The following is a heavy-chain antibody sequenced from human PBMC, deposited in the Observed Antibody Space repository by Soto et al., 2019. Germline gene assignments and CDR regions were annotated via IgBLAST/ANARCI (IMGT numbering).Heavy chain of an antibody. D-gene: IGHD2-21*01. CDR1: GFTFSSYA. CDR3: ERDYVNAITDEAFDI. J-gene: IGHJ3*02. CDR2: ISYDGSNK. V-gene: IGHV3-30-3*01. Sequence: PGWSLRLSCAASGFTFSSYAMHWVRHAPGKGLEWVAVISYDGSNKYYADSVKGRFTISRDNSKNTLYLQMNSLRAEDTAVYYCERDYVNAITDEAFDIWVQGTMVTVSS.